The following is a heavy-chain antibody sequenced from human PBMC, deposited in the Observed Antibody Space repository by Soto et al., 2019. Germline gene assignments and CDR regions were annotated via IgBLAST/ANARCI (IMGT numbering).Heavy chain of an antibody. V-gene: IGHV3-23*01. CDR2: ISGSGVST. Sequence: EVQLLESGGGLVQPGGSLRLSCAASGFTFSSYAMRWVRQAPVKGLEWVSAISGSGVSTYYADSVKGRFTISRDNSKNTLYLQMNSLRAEDTAVYYCARRGSGSNYDYWGQGTLVTVSS. J-gene: IGHJ4*02. CDR1: GFTFSSYA. D-gene: IGHD1-26*01. CDR3: ARRGSGSNYDY.